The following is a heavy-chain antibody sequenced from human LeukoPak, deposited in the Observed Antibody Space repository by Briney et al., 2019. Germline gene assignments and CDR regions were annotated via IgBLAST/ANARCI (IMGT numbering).Heavy chain of an antibody. J-gene: IGHJ6*03. D-gene: IGHD3-3*02. CDR2: IHSGGTT. Sequence: SETLSLTCTVSGDSISDDYYTWMRQPAGKGLEWIGCIHSGGTTNYNPSLMSRVTLSIDKSKKHISLRLTSVTAADTALYYCARDNGSGYTKGYEHYYYYLDVWGKGTTVTVSS. V-gene: IGHV4-4*07. CDR3: ARDNGSGYTKGYEHYYYYLDV. CDR1: GDSISDDY.